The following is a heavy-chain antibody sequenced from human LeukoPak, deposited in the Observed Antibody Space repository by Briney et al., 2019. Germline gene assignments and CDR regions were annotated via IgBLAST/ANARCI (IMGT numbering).Heavy chain of an antibody. Sequence: PSETLSLTCSGSGVSISSSSYYWGWIRQPPGKGLEWIGSIYYSGSTYYNPSLKSRVTISVDTSKNQFSLKLSSVTAADTAVYYCARVSEMATMEDYFDYWGQGTLVTVSS. J-gene: IGHJ4*02. D-gene: IGHD5-24*01. V-gene: IGHV4-39*07. CDR2: IYYSGST. CDR1: GVSISSSSYY. CDR3: ARVSEMATMEDYFDY.